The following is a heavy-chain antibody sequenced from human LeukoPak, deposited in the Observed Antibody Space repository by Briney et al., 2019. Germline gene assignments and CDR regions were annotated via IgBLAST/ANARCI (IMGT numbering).Heavy chain of an antibody. Sequence: GGSLRLSCAASGFTFSDYYMFWIRQAPGKGLEWVSYISNSGSIIYYADSVKGRFTVSRDNAEDSLYLQMNSLRAEDTAVYYCARAVSADTAMVYFDYWGQGTLVTVSS. J-gene: IGHJ4*02. V-gene: IGHV3-11*01. CDR1: GFTFSDYY. CDR3: ARAVSADTAMVYFDY. CDR2: ISNSGSII. D-gene: IGHD5-18*01.